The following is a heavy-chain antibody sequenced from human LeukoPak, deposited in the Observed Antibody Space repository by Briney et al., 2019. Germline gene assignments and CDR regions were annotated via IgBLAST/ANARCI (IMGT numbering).Heavy chain of an antibody. J-gene: IGHJ4*02. Sequence: SGPTLVKPTQTLTLTCTFSGFSLSTSGVGVGWIRQPPGKALEWLALIHWNDDKRYSPSLKSRLTITKDTSKNQVVLTMTNMDPVDTATYYCAHRLGTGDLDYWGQGTLVTVSS. V-gene: IGHV2-5*01. CDR2: IHWNDDK. CDR3: AHRLGTGDLDY. D-gene: IGHD7-27*01. CDR1: GFSLSTSGVG.